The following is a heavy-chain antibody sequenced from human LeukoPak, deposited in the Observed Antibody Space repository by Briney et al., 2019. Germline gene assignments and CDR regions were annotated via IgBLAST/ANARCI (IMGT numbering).Heavy chain of an antibody. CDR3: ARAGGWNYVTEYYYMDV. J-gene: IGHJ6*03. D-gene: IGHD1-7*01. CDR1: GGTFSSNA. Sequence: SVKVSCKASGGTFSSNAISWVRQAPGQGLEWMGGIIPIFGTANYAQKFQGRVTITTDESTSTAYMELSSLRSEDTAVYYCARAGGWNYVTEYYYMDVWGKGTTVTVSS. CDR2: IIPIFGTA. V-gene: IGHV1-69*05.